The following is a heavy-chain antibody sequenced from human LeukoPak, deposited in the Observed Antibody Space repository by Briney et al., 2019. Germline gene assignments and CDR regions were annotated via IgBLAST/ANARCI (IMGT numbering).Heavy chain of an antibody. V-gene: IGHV1-69*13. CDR3: ARGSGYDLYAYFDY. Sequence: ASVKVSCKASVGTFSSYAISWVRQARGQGLEWMGGIIPIFGTANYAQKFQGRVTITADESTSTAYMELSSLRSEDTAVYYCARGSGYDLYAYFDYWGQGTLVTVSS. J-gene: IGHJ4*02. CDR1: VGTFSSYA. D-gene: IGHD5-12*01. CDR2: IIPIFGTA.